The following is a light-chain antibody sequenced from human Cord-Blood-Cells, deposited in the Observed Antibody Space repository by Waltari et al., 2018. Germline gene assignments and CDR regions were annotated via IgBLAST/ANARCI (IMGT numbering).Light chain of an antibody. Sequence: DIQMTQSPSTLSVSVGDRVTITCRASQSISSWLDWYQQKPGKAPKLLIYDASSLESGVPARFSGSGSGTEFTLTISSLQPDDFATYYCQQYNSYPMYTFGQGTKLEIK. V-gene: IGKV1-5*01. CDR1: QSISSW. J-gene: IGKJ2*01. CDR2: DAS. CDR3: QQYNSYPMYT.